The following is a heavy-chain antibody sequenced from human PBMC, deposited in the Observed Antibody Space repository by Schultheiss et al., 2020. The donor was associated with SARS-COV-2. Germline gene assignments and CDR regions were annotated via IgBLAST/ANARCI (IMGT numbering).Heavy chain of an antibody. D-gene: IGHD5-18*01. CDR3: AKGLAFGYGYNYYAMDV. Sequence: GGSLRLSCAASGFTFNTFAMHWVRQAPGRGLEWVSGLSGSGGSTYYANFAKGRFTISRDNSKSTLFLQMNGLRADDTAVYFCAKGLAFGYGYNYYAMDVWGQGTTVTVSS. CDR1: GFTFNTFA. CDR2: LSGSGGST. J-gene: IGHJ6*02. V-gene: IGHV3-23*01.